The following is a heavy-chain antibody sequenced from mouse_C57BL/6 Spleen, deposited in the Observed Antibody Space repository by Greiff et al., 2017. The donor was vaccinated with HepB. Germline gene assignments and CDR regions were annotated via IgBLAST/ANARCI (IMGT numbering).Heavy chain of an antibody. J-gene: IGHJ4*01. CDR2: IYPRSGNT. V-gene: IGHV1-81*01. CDR3: AREGVYYSIPYAMDY. CDR1: GYTFTSYG. Sequence: QVQLQQSGAELARPGASVKLSCKASGYTFTSYGISWVKQRTGQGLEWIGAIYPRSGNTYYNEKFKGKATLTADKSSSTAYMELRSLTSEDSAVYFCAREGVYYSIPYAMDYWGQGTSVTVSS. D-gene: IGHD2-5*01.